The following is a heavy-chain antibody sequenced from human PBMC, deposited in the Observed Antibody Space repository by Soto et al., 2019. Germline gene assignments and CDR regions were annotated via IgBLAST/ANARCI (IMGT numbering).Heavy chain of an antibody. J-gene: IGHJ4*02. CDR2: MNPNSGNT. Sequence: QVQLVQSGAEVKKPGASLKVSSKASGYTFTSYDINWVRQATGQGLEWMGWMNPNSGNTGYAQKFQGRVTMTRNTSISTAYMELSSLRSEDTAVYYCARGLDRDLGFDYWGQGTLVTVSS. CDR1: GYTFTSYD. V-gene: IGHV1-8*01. D-gene: IGHD1-1*01. CDR3: ARGLDRDLGFDY.